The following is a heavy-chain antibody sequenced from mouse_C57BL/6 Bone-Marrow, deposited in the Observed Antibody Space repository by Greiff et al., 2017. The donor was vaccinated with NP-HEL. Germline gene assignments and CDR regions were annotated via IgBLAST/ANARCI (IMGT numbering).Heavy chain of an antibody. D-gene: IGHD2-3*01. V-gene: IGHV14-3*01. CDR3: ARGWLNGFAY. CDR2: IDPANSYP. J-gene: IGHJ3*01. CDR1: GFNFKTTY. Sequence: VQLQQSVAELVRPGASVTLSCTASGFNFKTTYMHWVKQRPEHGLELIGLIDPANSYPKYDPKFQGKATLNADTSSNTAYRQLSSLTSEDTAVYYCARGWLNGFAYGGQGTLVTVSA.